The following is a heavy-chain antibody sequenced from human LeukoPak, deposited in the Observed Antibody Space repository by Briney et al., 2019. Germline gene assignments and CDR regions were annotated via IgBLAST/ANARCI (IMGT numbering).Heavy chain of an antibody. CDR2: IIPIFGTA. Sequence: SVKVSCKASGGTFSSYAISWVRQAPGQGLEWMGGIIPIFGTANYAQKFQGRVTITADESTSTAYMELSSLKSEDTAVYYCASELRTVGYYYMDVWGKGTTVTVSS. CDR1: GGTFSSYA. D-gene: IGHD5-12*01. V-gene: IGHV1-69*01. CDR3: ASELRTVGYYYMDV. J-gene: IGHJ6*03.